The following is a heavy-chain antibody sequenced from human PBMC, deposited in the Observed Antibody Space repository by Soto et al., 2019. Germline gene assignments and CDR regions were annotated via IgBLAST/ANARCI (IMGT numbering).Heavy chain of an antibody. Sequence: SEPLSVTCAVEGGCFSGYYWSWIRQPPGKGLEWIGEINHSGSTNYNPSLKSRVTISVDTSKNQFSLKLSSVTAADTAVYYCAGERYFDWLVNYYYHGMDVWGQGTTVTVSS. CDR3: AGERYFDWLVNYYYHGMDV. D-gene: IGHD3-9*01. J-gene: IGHJ6*02. CDR1: GGCFSGYY. V-gene: IGHV4-34*01. CDR2: INHSGST.